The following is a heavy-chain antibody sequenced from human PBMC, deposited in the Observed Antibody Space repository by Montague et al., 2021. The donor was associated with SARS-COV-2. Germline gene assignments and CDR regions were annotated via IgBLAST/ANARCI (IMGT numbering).Heavy chain of an antibody. D-gene: IGHD3-22*01. CDR3: ARSPEPMIILIITSLNWYFDL. V-gene: IGHV4-31*03. CDR2: IYYSGST. Sequence: TLSLTCTVSGGSISSGGYYWSWIRQHPGKGLEWIGYIYYSGSTYYNPSLKRRVIISVDTSKNQFSLKTSSVTAADTAVYYCARSPEPMIILIITSLNWYFDLWGRGTLVTVSS. J-gene: IGHJ2*01. CDR1: GGSISSGGYY.